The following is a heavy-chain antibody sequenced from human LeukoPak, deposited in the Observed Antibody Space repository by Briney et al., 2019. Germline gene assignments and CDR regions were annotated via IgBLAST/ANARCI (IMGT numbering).Heavy chain of an antibody. CDR3: AVSYSSSWYGGGAFDI. CDR2: INPSGGST. Sequence: ASVKVSCKASGYTFTSYYMHWVRQAPGQGLEWMGIINPSGGSTSYAQKFQGRVTMSVDTSKNQFSLKLSSVTAADTAVYYCAVSYSSSWYGGGAFDIWGQGTMVTVSS. J-gene: IGHJ3*02. D-gene: IGHD6-13*01. CDR1: GYTFTSYY. V-gene: IGHV1-46*01.